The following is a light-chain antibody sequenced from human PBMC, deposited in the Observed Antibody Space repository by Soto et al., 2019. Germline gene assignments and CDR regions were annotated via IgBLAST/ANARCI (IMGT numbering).Light chain of an antibody. J-gene: IGKJ4*01. CDR1: QSVASA. Sequence: EKVMTQFPATLSVSPGERVTLSCRASQSVASAVAWYQQHPGQVPRLLIYAASTRAPGIPARFSGSGSGTDFTLTISSLQSEDFAVYYCQQRSNWPLTFGGGTKVDIK. V-gene: IGKV3-15*01. CDR3: QQRSNWPLT. CDR2: AAS.